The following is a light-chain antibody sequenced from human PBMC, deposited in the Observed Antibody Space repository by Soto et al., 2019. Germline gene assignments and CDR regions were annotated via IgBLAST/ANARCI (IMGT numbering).Light chain of an antibody. CDR1: QSVSSY. CDR2: DAS. J-gene: IGKJ5*01. V-gene: IGKV3-11*01. CDR3: QQRNNWPIT. Sequence: EIVLTQSPATLSLSPGERATLSCRASQSVSSYLAWYQQKPGQAPRLLIYDASNRATGIPVRFSGSGPGTDFTLTISSLEPEDFALYYCQQRNNWPITFGQGTRLAIK.